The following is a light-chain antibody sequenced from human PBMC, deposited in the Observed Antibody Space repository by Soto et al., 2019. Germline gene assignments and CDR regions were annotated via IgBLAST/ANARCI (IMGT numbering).Light chain of an antibody. J-gene: IGLJ1*01. CDR1: SSDIGAYNS. CDR3: NSRGGSRPYYV. Sequence: QSVLTQPASVSGSPGQSITISCTGTSSDIGAYNSVSWYQQYPGRAPKLMIYEVSNRPSGVSARFSASKSGNTASLTISGLQAEDEADYYCNSRGGSRPYYVFGTGTKVTVL. V-gene: IGLV2-14*01. CDR2: EVS.